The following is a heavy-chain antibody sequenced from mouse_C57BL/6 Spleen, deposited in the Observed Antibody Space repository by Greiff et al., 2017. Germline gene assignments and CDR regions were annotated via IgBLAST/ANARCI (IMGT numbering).Heavy chain of an antibody. D-gene: IGHD2-4*01. CDR2: INPNNGGT. CDR3: ARGDYDEGAFDY. V-gene: IGHV1-22*01. CDR1: GYTFTDYN. J-gene: IGHJ2*01. Sequence: EVQLVESGPELVKPGASVKMSCKASGYTFTDYNMHWVKQSHGKSLEWIGYINPNNGGTSYNQKFKGKATLTVNKSSSTAYMELRSLTSEDSAVYYCARGDYDEGAFDYWGQGTTLTVSS.